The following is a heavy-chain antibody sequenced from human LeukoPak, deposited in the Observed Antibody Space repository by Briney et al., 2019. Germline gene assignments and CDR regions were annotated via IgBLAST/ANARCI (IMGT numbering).Heavy chain of an antibody. J-gene: IGHJ4*02. V-gene: IGHV4-28*01. CDR2: IFYAGTT. D-gene: IGHD3-3*02. Sequence: SETLSLTCAVSGYSISSNHWRGWIQPPPGKGQEWIGYIFYAGTTYYNPSLKSRVTMSVDTSKNQFSLRLSSVTAEDTAVYYCARIGSILGAAWVDYWGQGTLVSVSS. CDR3: ARIGSILGAAWVDY. CDR1: GYSISSNHW.